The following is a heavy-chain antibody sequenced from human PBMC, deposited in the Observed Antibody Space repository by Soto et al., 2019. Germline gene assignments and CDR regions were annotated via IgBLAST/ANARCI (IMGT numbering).Heavy chain of an antibody. Sequence: QVQLVQSGAEVKKPGSSVKVSCKASGGTFSSYAISWVRQAPGKGLEWVALISSDGSNKYYADSVKGRFTISRDNSKNMLYLQMNSLRAEDTAVYYCAKDKGYTYGHAFDYWGQGTLVTVSS. CDR3: AKDKGYTYGHAFDY. V-gene: IGHV3-30*04. CDR2: ISSDGSNK. J-gene: IGHJ4*02. CDR1: GGTFSSYA. D-gene: IGHD5-18*01.